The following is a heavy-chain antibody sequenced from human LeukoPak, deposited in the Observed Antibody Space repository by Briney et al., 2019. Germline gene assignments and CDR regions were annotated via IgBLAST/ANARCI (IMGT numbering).Heavy chain of an antibody. V-gene: IGHV1-69*13. CDR1: GGTFSSYA. Sequence: ASVKVSCKASGGTFSSYAISWVRQAPGQGLEWKGGIIPIFGTANYAQKFQGRVTITADESTSTAYMELSSLRSEDTAVYYCAAPGGNSAEYFQHWGQGTLVTVSS. CDR3: AAPGGNSAEYFQH. J-gene: IGHJ1*01. CDR2: IIPIFGTA. D-gene: IGHD4-23*01.